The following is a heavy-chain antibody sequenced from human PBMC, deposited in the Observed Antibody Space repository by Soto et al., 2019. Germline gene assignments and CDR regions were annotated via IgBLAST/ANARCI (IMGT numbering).Heavy chain of an antibody. Sequence: GGSLRLSCAASGFTFSDHYMDWVRQAPGKGLEWVGRTRNKANSYTTEYAASVKGRFTISRDDSKNSLYLQMNSLKTEDTAVYYCRVVVVVAATPVGAFDYWGQGTLVTVSS. CDR3: RVVVVVAATPVGAFDY. V-gene: IGHV3-72*01. CDR1: GFTFSDHY. J-gene: IGHJ4*02. D-gene: IGHD2-15*01. CDR2: TRNKANSYTT.